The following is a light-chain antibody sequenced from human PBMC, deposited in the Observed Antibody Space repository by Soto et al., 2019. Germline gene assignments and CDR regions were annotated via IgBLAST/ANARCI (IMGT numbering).Light chain of an antibody. CDR1: SSDVGSYNL. J-gene: IGLJ2*01. V-gene: IGLV2-23*01. Sequence: QSALTQPASVSGSPGQSITISCTGSSSDVGSYNLVSWYQQLPGEAPKLMIYEGSQRPSGVSNRFSGSKSGNTASLTISGLQAEDEADYYCCSFERSIPVVFGGGTKLTVL. CDR3: CSFERSIPVV. CDR2: EGS.